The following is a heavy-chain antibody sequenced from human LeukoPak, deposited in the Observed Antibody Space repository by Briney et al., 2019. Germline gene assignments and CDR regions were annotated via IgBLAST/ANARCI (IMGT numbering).Heavy chain of an antibody. CDR1: GGSFRGYY. CDR3: ARHIRWLRYWFDP. Sequence: PSETLSLTCAVYGGSFRGYYWSWIRQPPGKGLEWIGEINHSGSTNYNPSLKSRVTISVDTSKNQFSLKLSSVTAADTAVYYCARHIRWLRYWFDPWGQGTLVTVSS. D-gene: IGHD5-12*01. V-gene: IGHV4-34*01. J-gene: IGHJ5*02. CDR2: INHSGST.